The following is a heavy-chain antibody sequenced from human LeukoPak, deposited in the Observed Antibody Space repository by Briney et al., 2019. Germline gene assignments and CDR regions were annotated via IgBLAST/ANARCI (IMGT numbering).Heavy chain of an antibody. CDR1: GVSFNNYY. Sequence: PSETLSLTCAVSGVSFNNYYWSWVRQTPGKGLEWIGEINHNGNTNDSPSLKSRVTISIDTSRKQFSLHPGSVTVADTGIYYCTRMTTGYDYWGQGTLVTVSS. CDR3: TRMTTGYDY. D-gene: IGHD4-17*01. J-gene: IGHJ4*02. V-gene: IGHV4-34*01. CDR2: INHNGNT.